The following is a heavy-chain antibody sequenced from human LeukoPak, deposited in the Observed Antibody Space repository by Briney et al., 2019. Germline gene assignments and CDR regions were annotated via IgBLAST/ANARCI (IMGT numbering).Heavy chain of an antibody. V-gene: IGHV1-18*01. D-gene: IGHD6-19*01. J-gene: IGHJ4*02. CDR3: ARDLRRPVRVEFDY. Sequence: ASVKVSCKASGYTFTSYGISWVRQAPGQGLEWMGWISAYNGNTNYAQKLQGRVTMTTDTSTSTAYMELRSLRSDDTAVYYCARDLRRPVRVEFDYWGQGTLVTVSS. CDR2: ISAYNGNT. CDR1: GYTFTSYG.